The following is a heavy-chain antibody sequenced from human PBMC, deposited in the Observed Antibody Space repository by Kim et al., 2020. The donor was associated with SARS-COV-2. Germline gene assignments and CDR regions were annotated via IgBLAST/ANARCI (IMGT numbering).Heavy chain of an antibody. J-gene: IGHJ4*02. CDR1: GFTFSSYA. Sequence: GGSLRLSCAASGFTFSSYAMHWVRQAPGKGLEWVAVISYDGSNKYYADSVKGRFTISRDNSKNTLYLQMNSLRAEDTAVYYCASTSTYYYDSSGYYLAYWGQGTLVTVSS. CDR3: ASTSTYYYDSSGYYLAY. CDR2: ISYDGSNK. V-gene: IGHV3-30*04. D-gene: IGHD3-22*01.